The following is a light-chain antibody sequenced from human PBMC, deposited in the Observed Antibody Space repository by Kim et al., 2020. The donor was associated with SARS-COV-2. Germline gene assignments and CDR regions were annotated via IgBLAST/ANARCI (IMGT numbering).Light chain of an antibody. CDR2: AAS. V-gene: IGKV1-39*01. Sequence: ESVRDRVTITCRTSQRISSSLNWYQQKPGTAPKLLIYAASGLQSGVPSRFSGSGSGTDFTLTINGLQPEDFATYFCQQSYTFPRTFGQGTKVDIK. CDR3: QQSYTFPRT. J-gene: IGKJ1*01. CDR1: QRISSS.